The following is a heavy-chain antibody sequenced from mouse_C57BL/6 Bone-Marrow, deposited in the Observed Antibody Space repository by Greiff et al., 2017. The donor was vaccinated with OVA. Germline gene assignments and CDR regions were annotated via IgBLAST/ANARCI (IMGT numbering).Heavy chain of an antibody. J-gene: IGHJ3*01. Sequence: QVQLKESGPELVKPGASVKLSCKASGYTFTSYDINWVKQRPGQGLEWIGWIYPRDGSTKYNEKFKGKATLTVDTSSSTAYMELHSLTSEDSAVYFCAREAIYYGNFGAYWGQGTLVTVSA. D-gene: IGHD2-1*01. CDR2: IYPRDGST. CDR3: AREAIYYGNFGAY. CDR1: GYTFTSYD. V-gene: IGHV1-85*01.